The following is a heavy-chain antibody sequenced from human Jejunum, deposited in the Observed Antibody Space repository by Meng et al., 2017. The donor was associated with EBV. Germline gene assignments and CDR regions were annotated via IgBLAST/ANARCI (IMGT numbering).Heavy chain of an antibody. CDR2: IKRTTDGGTT. CDR1: GFTFTNSH. D-gene: IGHD3-16*01. Sequence: EVQLVWSGGGLVKPGESLRLSCAASGFTFTNSHMTWVRQAPGKGLEWVGRIKRTTDGGTTDYAAPVKGRFTISRDDSKNTLYLQMNSLKTEDTAVYYCTDVGGDMIWGQGILVTVSS. V-gene: IGHV3-15*01. CDR3: TDVGGDMI. J-gene: IGHJ4*02.